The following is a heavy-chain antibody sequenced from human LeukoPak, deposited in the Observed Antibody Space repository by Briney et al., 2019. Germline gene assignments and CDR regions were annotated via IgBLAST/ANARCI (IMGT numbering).Heavy chain of an antibody. V-gene: IGHV3-30*04. CDR1: GFTFSSYA. D-gene: IGHD3-10*01. CDR3: AKASGSGSYFFDY. Sequence: GGSLRLSCAASGFTFSSYAMHWVRQAPGKGLEWVAVISYDGSNKYYADSVKGRFTISRDNSKNTLYLQMNSLRAEDTAVYYCAKASGSGSYFFDYWGQGTLVTVSS. J-gene: IGHJ4*02. CDR2: ISYDGSNK.